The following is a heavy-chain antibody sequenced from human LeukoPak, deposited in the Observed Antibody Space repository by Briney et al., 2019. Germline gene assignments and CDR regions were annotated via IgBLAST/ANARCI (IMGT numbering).Heavy chain of an antibody. CDR1: GVSISSGDYY. Sequence: SETLSLTCTVSGVSISSGDYYWSWIRQPPGKGLEWIGYIYYSGSTYYNPSLKSRVTISVDTSKNQFSLQLNSVTPEDTAVYYCARDADYGGKATYFDYWGQGTLVTVSS. CDR3: ARDADYGGKATYFDY. V-gene: IGHV4-30-4*01. CDR2: IYYSGST. J-gene: IGHJ4*02. D-gene: IGHD4-23*01.